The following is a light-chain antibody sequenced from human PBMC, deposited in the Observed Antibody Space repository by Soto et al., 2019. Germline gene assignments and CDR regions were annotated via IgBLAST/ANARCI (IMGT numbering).Light chain of an antibody. Sequence: QSVLTQPPSVSGAPGQRVTISCTGSSSNIGAGYNVHWYQQLPGTAPKLLVYGNSNRPSGVPDRFSGSKSGTSASLAITGLQAEDEADYYCQSYDSSLSSYVFGTGTKFIVL. J-gene: IGLJ1*01. CDR1: SSNIGAGYN. V-gene: IGLV1-40*01. CDR2: GNS. CDR3: QSYDSSLSSYV.